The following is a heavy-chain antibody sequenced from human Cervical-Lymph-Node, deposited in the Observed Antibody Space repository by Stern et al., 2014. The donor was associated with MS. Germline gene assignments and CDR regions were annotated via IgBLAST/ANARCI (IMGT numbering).Heavy chain of an antibody. CDR2: FIPIFGTT. D-gene: IGHD2-8*01. CDR3: ARDNDDNVMDV. CDR1: GGTFINHA. V-gene: IGHV1-69*01. J-gene: IGHJ6*02. Sequence: QVQLVQSGAEVKKPGSSVNVSCKASGGTFINHAISWVRQAPGQGLEWMGGFIPIFGTTDYAQKFQGRVTISADESANTAYMELSSLRSQDTAVYYCARDNDDNVMDVWGQGTTVIVSS.